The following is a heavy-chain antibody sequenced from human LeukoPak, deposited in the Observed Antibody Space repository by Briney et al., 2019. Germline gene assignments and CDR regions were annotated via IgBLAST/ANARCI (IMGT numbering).Heavy chain of an antibody. Sequence: PSETLSLTCTVSGGSISSGGYYWSWIRQPPGKGLEWIGYIYYSGSTNYNPSLKSRVTISVDTSKNQFSLKLSSVTAADTAVYYCARGGPVEMATDYFDYWGQGTLVTVSS. CDR3: ARGGPVEMATDYFDY. V-gene: IGHV4-61*08. J-gene: IGHJ4*02. CDR2: IYYSGST. D-gene: IGHD5-24*01. CDR1: GGSISSGGYY.